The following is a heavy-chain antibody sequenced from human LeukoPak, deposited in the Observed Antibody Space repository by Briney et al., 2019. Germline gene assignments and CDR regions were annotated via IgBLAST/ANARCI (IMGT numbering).Heavy chain of an antibody. V-gene: IGHV3-23*01. J-gene: IGHJ3*02. CDR3: ARDLRYCSAGSCYFDAFDI. CDR2: ISGGGGST. CDR1: GFTFSSYT. Sequence: GGSLRLSCAASGFTFSSYTMSWVRQAPGKGLEWVSAISGGGGSTYYADSVRGRFTISRDNARNTLSLQINSLRAEDTAVYYCARDLRYCSAGSCYFDAFDIWGQGTMVTVSS. D-gene: IGHD2-15*01.